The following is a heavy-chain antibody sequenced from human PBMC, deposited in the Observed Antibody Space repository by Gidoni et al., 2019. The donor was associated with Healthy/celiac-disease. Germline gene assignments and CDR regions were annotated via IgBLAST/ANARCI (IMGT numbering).Heavy chain of an antibody. J-gene: IGHJ5*02. CDR3: AHRRGIVVVPAAPDWFDP. CDR2: IYWNDDK. Sequence: QITLKESGPTLVKPTQTLTLTCTFSGFSLSTSGVGVGWIRQPPGKALEWLALIYWNDDKRYSPSLKSRLTITKDTSKNQVVLTMTNMDPVDTATYYCAHRRGIVVVPAAPDWFDPWGQGTLVTVSS. CDR1: GFSLSTSGVG. D-gene: IGHD2-2*01. V-gene: IGHV2-5*01.